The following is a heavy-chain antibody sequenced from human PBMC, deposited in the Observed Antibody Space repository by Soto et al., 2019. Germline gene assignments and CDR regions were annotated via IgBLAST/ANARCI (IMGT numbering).Heavy chain of an antibody. CDR2: IDPSDSYT. J-gene: IGHJ4*02. V-gene: IGHV5-10-1*01. Sequence: GESLKISCKGSGYSFTSYWISWVRQMPGKGLEWMGRIDPSDSYTNYSPSFQGHVTISADKSISTAYLQWSSLKASDTAMYYCARHWACSGGSCYSGGMDYWGQGTLVTVSS. D-gene: IGHD2-15*01. CDR1: GYSFTSYW. CDR3: ARHWACSGGSCYSGGMDY.